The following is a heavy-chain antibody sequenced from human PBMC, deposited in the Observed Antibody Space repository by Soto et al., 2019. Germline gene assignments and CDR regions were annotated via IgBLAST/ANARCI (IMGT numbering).Heavy chain of an antibody. CDR2: IYYSGST. Sequence: SETLSLTCTVSVGSISSGGYYCSGIRQHPWKGLEWIGYIYYSGSTYYNPSLKSRVTISVDTSKNQFSLKLSSVTAADTAVYYCASTLVLTYAFHIWGQATMVTVS. CDR3: ASTLVLTYAFHI. J-gene: IGHJ3*02. D-gene: IGHD3-16*01. CDR1: VGSISSGGYY. V-gene: IGHV4-31*03.